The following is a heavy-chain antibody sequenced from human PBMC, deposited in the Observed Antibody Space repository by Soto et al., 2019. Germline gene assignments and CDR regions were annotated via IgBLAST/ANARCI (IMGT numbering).Heavy chain of an antibody. D-gene: IGHD3-22*01. Sequence: GGSLRLSCTASGFTFGDYAMSWFRQAPGKGLEWVGFIRSKAYGGTTEYGASVKGRFTISRDDSKIIAYLQMNSLKTEDTAVYYCSTNYYDSSGYDNWFDPWGQGTLVTVSS. J-gene: IGHJ5*02. V-gene: IGHV3-49*03. CDR1: GFTFGDYA. CDR3: STNYYDSSGYDNWFDP. CDR2: IRSKAYGGTT.